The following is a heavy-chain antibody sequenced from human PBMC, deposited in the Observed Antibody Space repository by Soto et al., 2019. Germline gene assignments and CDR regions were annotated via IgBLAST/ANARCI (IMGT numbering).Heavy chain of an antibody. CDR1: GGTFSSYA. V-gene: IGHV1-69*01. Sequence: QVQLVQSGAEVQKPGSSVKVSCKASGGTFSSYAISWVRQAPGQGLEWMGGIIPIFGTAHYAQKFQGRVTITADESTSTACMELSSLRSEDTAVYYCARAELEMATITQEDYWGQGTLDTVSS. D-gene: IGHD5-12*01. CDR2: IIPIFGTA. J-gene: IGHJ4*02. CDR3: ARAELEMATITQEDY.